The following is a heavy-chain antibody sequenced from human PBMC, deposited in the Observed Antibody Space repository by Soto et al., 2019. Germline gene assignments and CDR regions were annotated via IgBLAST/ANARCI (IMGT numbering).Heavy chain of an antibody. CDR3: AAQRTLWFGEAWSGSYYYGMDV. J-gene: IGHJ6*02. Sequence: QVQLQESGPGLVKPSQTLSLTCTVSGGSISSGDYYWSWIRQPPGKGLEWIGYIYYSGSTYYNPSLKSRVTISVDTSKNQFSLKLSSVTAADTAVYYCAAQRTLWFGEAWSGSYYYGMDVWGQGTTVTVSS. V-gene: IGHV4-30-4*01. D-gene: IGHD3-10*01. CDR2: IYYSGST. CDR1: GGSISSGDYY.